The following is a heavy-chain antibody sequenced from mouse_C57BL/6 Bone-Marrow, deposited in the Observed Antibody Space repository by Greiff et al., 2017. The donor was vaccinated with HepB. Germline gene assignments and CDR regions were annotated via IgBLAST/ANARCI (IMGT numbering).Heavy chain of an antibody. CDR1: GYTFTSYT. D-gene: IGHD2-2*01. V-gene: IGHV1-4*01. CDR3: ARTWLSFAY. CDR2: INPSSGYT. Sequence: QVQLKESGAELARPGASVKMSCKASGYTFTSYTMHWVKQRPGQGLEWIGYINPSSGYTKYNQKFKDKATLTADKSSSTAYMQLSSLTSEDSAVYYCARTWLSFAYWGQGTLVTVSA. J-gene: IGHJ3*01.